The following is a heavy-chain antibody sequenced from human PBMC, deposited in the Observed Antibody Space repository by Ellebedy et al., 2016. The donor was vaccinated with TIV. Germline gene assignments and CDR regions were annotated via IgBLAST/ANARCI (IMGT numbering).Heavy chain of an antibody. Sequence: ESLKISCTVSGGSISSSYWSWIRQPPGKGLEWIGYIHYSGSTNYNPSLKSRVTISVDTSKNQFSLKLSSVTAADTAVYYCARVLIHVVPAAFDYWGQGTLVTVSS. CDR2: IHYSGST. V-gene: IGHV4-59*01. D-gene: IGHD2-2*01. J-gene: IGHJ4*02. CDR3: ARVLIHVVPAAFDY. CDR1: GGSISSSY.